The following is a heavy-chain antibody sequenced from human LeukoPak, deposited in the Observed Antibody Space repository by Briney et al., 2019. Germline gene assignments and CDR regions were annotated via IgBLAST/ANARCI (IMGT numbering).Heavy chain of an antibody. J-gene: IGHJ4*02. D-gene: IGHD1-26*01. CDR1: GYTLTELS. V-gene: IGHV1-24*01. CDR3: ATDGISGSYFSFDY. Sequence: ASVKVSCKVSGYTLTELSLHWVRQAPGKGLEWMGGFDPEDGETIYAQKFQGRVTMTEDTSTDTAYMELSSLRSEDTAAYYCATDGISGSYFSFDYWGQGTLVTVSS. CDR2: FDPEDGET.